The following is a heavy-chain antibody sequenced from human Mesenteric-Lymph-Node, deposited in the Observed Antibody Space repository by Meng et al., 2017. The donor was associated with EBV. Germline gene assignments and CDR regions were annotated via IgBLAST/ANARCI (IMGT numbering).Heavy chain of an antibody. J-gene: IGHJ4*02. CDR1: GYTFSSYG. D-gene: IGHD4-23*01. CDR2: ISPYSGYT. CDR3: ARKNDYGGNFYYFDY. V-gene: IGHV1-18*01. Sequence: VQRVESGVEGKRPGASVKVSCKASGYTFSSYGISWVRQAPGQGLEWMGWISPYSGYTDYPQRLQDRVTMTTDTSTSTAYMELRSLRSDDTAVYYCARKNDYGGNFYYFDYWGQGTLVTVSS.